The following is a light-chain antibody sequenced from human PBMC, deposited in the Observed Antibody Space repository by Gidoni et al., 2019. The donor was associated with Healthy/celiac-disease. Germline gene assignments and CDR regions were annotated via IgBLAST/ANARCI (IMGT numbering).Light chain of an antibody. CDR3: QQYGSSRWT. CDR2: GAS. Sequence: PGERATLSCRASQSVSSSYLAWYQQKPGQAPRLLIYGASSRATGIPDRFSGSGSGTDFTLTISRLEPEDFAVYYCQQYGSSRWTFGQGTKVEIK. J-gene: IGKJ1*01. CDR1: QSVSSSY. V-gene: IGKV3-20*01.